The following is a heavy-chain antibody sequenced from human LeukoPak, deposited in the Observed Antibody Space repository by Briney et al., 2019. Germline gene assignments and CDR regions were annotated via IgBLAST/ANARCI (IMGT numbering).Heavy chain of an antibody. Sequence: PGGSLRLSCAASGFTFSSYAMSWVRQAPGKGLGWVSAISGSGGSTYYADSVKGRFTISRDNSKNTLYLQMNSLRAEDTAVYYCAAIAAAGTCLGYWGQGTLVTVSS. D-gene: IGHD6-13*01. CDR3: AAIAAAGTCLGY. J-gene: IGHJ4*02. CDR2: ISGSGGST. V-gene: IGHV3-23*01. CDR1: GFTFSSYA.